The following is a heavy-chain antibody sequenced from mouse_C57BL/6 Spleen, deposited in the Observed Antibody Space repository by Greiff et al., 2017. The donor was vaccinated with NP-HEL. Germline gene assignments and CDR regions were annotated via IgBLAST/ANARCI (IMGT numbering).Heavy chain of an antibody. V-gene: IGHV1-55*01. CDR2: IYPGSGST. Sequence: QVQLQQPGAELVKPGASVKMSCKASGYTFTSYWITWVKQRPGQGLEWIGDIYPGSGSTNYNEKFKSKATLTVDTSSSTAYMQLSSLTSEASAVYYCARLHYGSRGLNWYFDVWGTGTTVTVSS. CDR3: ARLHYGSRGLNWYFDV. J-gene: IGHJ1*03. CDR1: GYTFTSYW. D-gene: IGHD1-1*01.